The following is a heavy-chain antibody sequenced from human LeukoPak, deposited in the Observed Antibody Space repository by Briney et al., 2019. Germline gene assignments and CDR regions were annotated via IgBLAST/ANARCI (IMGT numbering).Heavy chain of an antibody. CDR3: AKVAKYYYGSETYYFFDY. J-gene: IGHJ4*02. Sequence: GGSLRLSCAASGFTFSSYGMSWVRQAPGKGLEWVANIKQDGSEKYYVGSVKSRFTISRDNAKNSLYLQMNSLRVEDTAVYYCAKVAKYYYGSETYYFFDYWGQGTPVTASS. D-gene: IGHD3-10*01. CDR1: GFTFSSYG. V-gene: IGHV3-7*01. CDR2: IKQDGSEK.